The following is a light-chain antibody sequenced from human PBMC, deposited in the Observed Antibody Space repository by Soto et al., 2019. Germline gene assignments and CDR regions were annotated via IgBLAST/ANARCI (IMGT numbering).Light chain of an antibody. J-gene: IGKJ4*01. V-gene: IGKV3-20*01. Sequence: IVLTQSPNTLSVSPGHRATLSCRARPGITSAFLAWYQQKPGQAPRLLIYGASTRATGIPDRFTGSGAGTDFTLTISRLEPVEFGVYYRQEYGSSRALTVGGGTKVEI. CDR1: PGITSAF. CDR2: GAS. CDR3: QEYGSSRALT.